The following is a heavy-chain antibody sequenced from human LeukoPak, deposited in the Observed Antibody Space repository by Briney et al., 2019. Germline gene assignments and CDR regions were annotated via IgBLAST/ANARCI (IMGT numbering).Heavy chain of an antibody. CDR2: INPSGGST. CDR1: GYTFTSYY. CDR3: ARGVEHFDWLLLVDY. V-gene: IGHV1-46*01. Sequence: ASVKVSCKASGYTFTSYYMHWVRQAPGQGLEWMGIINPSGGSTSYAQKFQGRVTITRDTSTSTVYMELSSLRSEDTAVYYCARGVEHFDWLLLVDYWGQGTLVTVSS. J-gene: IGHJ4*02. D-gene: IGHD3-9*01.